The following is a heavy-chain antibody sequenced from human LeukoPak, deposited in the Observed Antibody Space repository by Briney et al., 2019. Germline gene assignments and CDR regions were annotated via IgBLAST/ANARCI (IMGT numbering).Heavy chain of an antibody. D-gene: IGHD5-12*01. CDR3: ATRFVDNSLGGAGDAFDI. CDR2: IYYSGST. J-gene: IGHJ3*02. CDR1: GGSISSGGYY. Sequence: SETLSLTCTVSGGSISSGGYYWSWIRQHPGKGLEWIGYIYYSGSTYYNPSLESRVTISVDTSKNQFSLKLSSVTAADTAVYYCATRFVDNSLGGAGDAFDIWGQGTMVTVPS. V-gene: IGHV4-30-4*08.